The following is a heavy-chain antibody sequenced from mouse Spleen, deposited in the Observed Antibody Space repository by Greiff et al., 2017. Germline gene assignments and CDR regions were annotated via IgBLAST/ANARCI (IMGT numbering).Heavy chain of an antibody. Sequence: QVQLQQSGAELARPGASVKMSCKASGYTFTSYTMHWVKQRPGQGLEWIGYINPSSGYTKYNQKFKDKATLTADKSSSTAYMQLSSLTSEDSAVYYCARLTGTWGYFDYWGQGTTLTVSS. V-gene: IGHV1-4*01. CDR2: INPSSGYT. CDR3: ARLTGTWGYFDY. CDR1: GYTFTSYT. J-gene: IGHJ2*01. D-gene: IGHD4-1*01.